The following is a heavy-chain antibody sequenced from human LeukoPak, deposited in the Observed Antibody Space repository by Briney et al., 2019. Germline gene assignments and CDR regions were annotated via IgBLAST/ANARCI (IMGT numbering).Heavy chain of an antibody. CDR3: ARDSLYSGYYSGDFDY. D-gene: IGHD5-12*01. Sequence: ASVKVSCKASGYTFTGYYMHWVRQAPGQGLEWMGWINPNSGGTNYAQKFQGRVTMTRDTSISTAYMELSRLRSDDTAVYYCARDSLYSGYYSGDFDYWGQGTLVTVS. CDR1: GYTFTGYY. V-gene: IGHV1-2*02. J-gene: IGHJ4*02. CDR2: INPNSGGT.